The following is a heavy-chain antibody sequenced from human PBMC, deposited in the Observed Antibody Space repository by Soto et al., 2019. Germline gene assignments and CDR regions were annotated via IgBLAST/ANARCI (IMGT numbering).Heavy chain of an antibody. CDR1: GYTFTGYY. CDR2: INPNSGGT. V-gene: IGHV1-2*02. D-gene: IGHD3-22*01. Sequence: ASVKVSCKASGYTFTGYYMHWVRQAPGQGLEWMGWINPNSGGTNYAQKFQGRVTMTRDTSISTAYMELSRLRSDDTAVYYCARVKNRRYYDSSGYSIPLDYWGQGTLVTVS. J-gene: IGHJ4*02. CDR3: ARVKNRRYYDSSGYSIPLDY.